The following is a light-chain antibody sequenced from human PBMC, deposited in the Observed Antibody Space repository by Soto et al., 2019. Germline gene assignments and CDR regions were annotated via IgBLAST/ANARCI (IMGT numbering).Light chain of an antibody. Sequence: QAVVTQPPSASGTPEQRVTISCSGSTSNIGRNFVYWYQQLPGTAPKLLIYKNDQRPSGVPERFSGSKSATSASLAISGLRSEDEAAYHCATWDDSLGDLVFGGGTKVTVL. J-gene: IGLJ2*01. CDR2: KND. CDR3: ATWDDSLGDLV. V-gene: IGLV1-47*01. CDR1: TSNIGRNF.